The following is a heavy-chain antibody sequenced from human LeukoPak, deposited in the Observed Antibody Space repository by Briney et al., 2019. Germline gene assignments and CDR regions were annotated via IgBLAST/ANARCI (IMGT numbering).Heavy chain of an antibody. CDR3: AIGWGFIAVTQGAFDI. J-gene: IGHJ3*02. Sequence: PSETLSLTCTVSGGFISSYYWSWIRQPPGKGLEWIGYIYYSGSTNYNPSLKSRVTISVDTSKNQFSLKLSSVTAADTAVYYCAIGWGFIAVTQGAFDIWGQGTMVTVSS. V-gene: IGHV4-59*01. D-gene: IGHD6-19*01. CDR1: GGFISSYY. CDR2: IYYSGST.